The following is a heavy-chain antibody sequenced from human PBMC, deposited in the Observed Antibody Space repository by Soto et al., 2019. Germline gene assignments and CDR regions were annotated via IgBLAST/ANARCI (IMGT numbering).Heavy chain of an antibody. D-gene: IGHD6-6*01. J-gene: IGHJ4*02. Sequence: PGESLKISCKGSGYSFASYWVGWVRQMPGKGLEWMGIIHPGDSDTRYSPSFQGQVTFSADRSINTAYLQWNTLKASDTAIYYCAKCVAGRPGSLDYWGQGTLVTVSS. V-gene: IGHV5-51*01. CDR1: GYSFASYW. CDR2: IHPGDSDT. CDR3: AKCVAGRPGSLDY.